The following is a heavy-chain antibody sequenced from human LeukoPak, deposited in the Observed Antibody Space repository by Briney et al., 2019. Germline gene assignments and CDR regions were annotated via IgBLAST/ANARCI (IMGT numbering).Heavy chain of an antibody. J-gene: IGHJ4*02. CDR1: GFTFSSYW. Sequence: GGSLRLSCATSGFTFSSYWMHWVRQAPGKGLVWVSRITSDGSSTSYADSVKGRFTISRDDSRNTLYLQMNSLRGDDTAVYYCAKDVGKWESLHFFDYWGQGTLVTVSS. CDR3: AKDVGKWESLHFFDY. CDR2: ITSDGSST. V-gene: IGHV3-74*01. D-gene: IGHD1-26*01.